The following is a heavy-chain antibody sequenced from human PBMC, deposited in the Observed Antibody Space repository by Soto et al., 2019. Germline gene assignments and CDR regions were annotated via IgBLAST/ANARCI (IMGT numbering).Heavy chain of an antibody. V-gene: IGHV1-3*01. CDR1: GYTFTSYA. CDR2: INAGNGNT. D-gene: IGHD2-15*01. CDR3: AREVGGYCSGGSCYKPFWWFGP. Sequence: QVQLVQSGAEVKKPGASVKVSCKASGYTFTSYAMHWVRQAPGQRLEWMGWINAGNGNTKYSQKFQGRVTITRDTSASTAYMELSSLRSEDTAVYYCAREVGGYCSGGSCYKPFWWFGPWGQGTLVTVSS. J-gene: IGHJ5*02.